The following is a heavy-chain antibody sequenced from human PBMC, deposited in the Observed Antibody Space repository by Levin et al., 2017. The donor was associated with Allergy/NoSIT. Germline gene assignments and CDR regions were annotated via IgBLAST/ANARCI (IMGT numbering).Heavy chain of an antibody. J-gene: IGHJ2*01. Sequence: ASVKVSCKVSGYTLTELSMHWVRQAPGKGLEWMGGFDPEDGETVYAQNFQGRVTMTEDTSTDTAYMELSSLSSEDTAVYYCATAEMENTYGDYPPARFFDLWGRGTLVTVSS. CDR3: ATAEMENTYGDYPPARFFDL. CDR2: FDPEDGET. V-gene: IGHV1-24*01. CDR1: GYTLTELS. D-gene: IGHD4-17*01.